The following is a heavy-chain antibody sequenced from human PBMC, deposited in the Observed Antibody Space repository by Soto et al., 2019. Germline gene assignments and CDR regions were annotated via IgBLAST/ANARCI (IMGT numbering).Heavy chain of an antibody. V-gene: IGHV3-7*01. D-gene: IGHD3-3*01. CDR3: ARDSRLYYDFWSGYYKNYFDY. CDR1: GFTFSSYW. CDR2: IKQDGSEK. Sequence: GGSLRLSCAASGFTFSSYWMSWVRQAPGKGLEWVANIKQDGSEKYYVDSVKGRFTISRDNAKNSLYLQMNSLRAEDTAVYYCARDSRLYYDFWSGYYKNYFDYWGQGTLVTVSS. J-gene: IGHJ4*02.